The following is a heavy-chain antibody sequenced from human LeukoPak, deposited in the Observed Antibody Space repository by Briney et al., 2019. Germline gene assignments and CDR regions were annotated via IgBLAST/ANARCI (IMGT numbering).Heavy chain of an antibody. CDR1: GGSISSSSYY. CDR3: ARLPGITMGRAARYWYFDL. CDR2: IYYSGST. Sequence: KTSETLSLTCTVSGGSISSSSYYWGWIRQPPGKGLEWIGSIYYSGSTYCNPSLKSRVTISVDTSKNQFSLKLSSVTAADTAVYYCARLPGITMGRAARYWYFDLWGRGTLVTVSS. V-gene: IGHV4-39*01. J-gene: IGHJ2*01. D-gene: IGHD6-6*01.